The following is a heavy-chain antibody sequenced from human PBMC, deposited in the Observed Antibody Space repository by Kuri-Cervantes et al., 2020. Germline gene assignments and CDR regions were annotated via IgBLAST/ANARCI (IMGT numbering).Heavy chain of an antibody. D-gene: IGHD5-18*01. CDR1: GGSISSYY. Sequence: GSLRLSCTVSGGSISSYYWSWIRQPAGKGLEWIGRIYTSGSTNYNPSLKSRVTMSVDTSKNQFSLKLSSATAADTAVYYCARDRGVRDTAMGTLYYYGMDVWGQGTTVTVSS. CDR2: IYTSGST. V-gene: IGHV4-4*07. CDR3: ARDRGVRDTAMGTLYYYGMDV. J-gene: IGHJ6*02.